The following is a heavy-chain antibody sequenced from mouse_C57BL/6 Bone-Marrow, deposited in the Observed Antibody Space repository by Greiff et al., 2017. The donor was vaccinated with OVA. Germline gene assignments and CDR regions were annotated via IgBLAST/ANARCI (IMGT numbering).Heavy chain of an antibody. Sequence: EVQLQQSGPELVKPGASVKIPCKASGYTFTDYNMDWVKQSHGKSLEWIGDINPNNGGTIYNQKFKGKATLTVDKSSSTAYMELRSLTSEDTAVYYCARQRGWLRRPNWYFDVWGTGTTVTVSS. CDR1: GYTFTDYN. J-gene: IGHJ1*03. D-gene: IGHD2-2*01. CDR3: ARQRGWLRRPNWYFDV. CDR2: INPNNGGT. V-gene: IGHV1-18*01.